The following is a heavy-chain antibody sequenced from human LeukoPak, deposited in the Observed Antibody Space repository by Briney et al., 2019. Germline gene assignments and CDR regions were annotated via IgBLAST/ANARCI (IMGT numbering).Heavy chain of an antibody. V-gene: IGHV4-4*07. CDR1: GGSISSYY. D-gene: IGHD4-23*01. J-gene: IGHJ6*03. CDR2: IYPSGSA. CDR3: ARHLYGGNHKYYYYYYMDV. Sequence: SETLSLTCTVSGGSISSYYWSWIRQPAGKGLEWIGRIYPSGSANYNPSLKSRVTMSVDTSKNQFSLKLNSVTAADTAVYYCARHLYGGNHKYYYYYYMDVWGKGTTVTVSS.